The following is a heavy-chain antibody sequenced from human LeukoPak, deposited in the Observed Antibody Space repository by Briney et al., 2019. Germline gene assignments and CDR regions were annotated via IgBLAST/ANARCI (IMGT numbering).Heavy chain of an antibody. D-gene: IGHD3-22*01. CDR3: ARGGYYYDSSGYFHDAFDI. J-gene: IGHJ3*02. Sequence: PGGSLRLSCAASGFTFSSYSMKWVRQAPGKGLEWGSSISSSSSYIYYADSVKGRFTISRDNAKNSLYLQMNSLRAEGTAVYYCARGGYYYDSSGYFHDAFDIWGQGTMVTVSS. CDR1: GFTFSSYS. CDR2: ISSSSSYI. V-gene: IGHV3-21*01.